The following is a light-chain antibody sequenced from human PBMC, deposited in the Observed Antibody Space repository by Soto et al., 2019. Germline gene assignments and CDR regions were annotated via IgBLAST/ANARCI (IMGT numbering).Light chain of an antibody. CDR1: QSVNSN. V-gene: IGKV3-15*01. J-gene: IGKJ1*01. CDR3: LQYNNWPRT. CDR2: GAS. Sequence: ERVMTQSPATLSVSLGERTTLSCRASQSVNSNLAWYQQKPGQAPRLLIYGASTRATGIPARFSGSGSGTEFTLTTSSQQSEDFAVYYYLQYNNWPRTFGQGTKVE.